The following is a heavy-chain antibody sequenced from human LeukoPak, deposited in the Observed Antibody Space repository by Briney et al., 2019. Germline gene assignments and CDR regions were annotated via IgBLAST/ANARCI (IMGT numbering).Heavy chain of an antibody. CDR3: ARGTIFGVVIIYNWFDP. J-gene: IGHJ5*02. V-gene: IGHV4-34*01. CDR2: INHSGST. D-gene: IGHD3-3*01. Sequence: PSETLSLTCAVYGGSLSGYYWSWIRQPPGKGLEWIGEINHSGSTNYNPSLKSRVTISVDTSKNQFSLKLSSVTAADTAVYYCARGTIFGVVIIYNWFDPWGQGTLVTVSS. CDR1: GGSLSGYY.